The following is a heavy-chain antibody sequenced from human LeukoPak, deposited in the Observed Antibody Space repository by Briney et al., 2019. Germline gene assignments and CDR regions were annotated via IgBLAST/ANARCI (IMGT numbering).Heavy chain of an antibody. J-gene: IGHJ4*02. CDR3: ARNSGTENNFDY. D-gene: IGHD1-26*01. CDR2: IYLGDFGI. Sequence: GESLKISCKGSGYSFANYWIGWVRQMPGKGLEWMGIIYLGDFGIRYSPSFQGQVTISADKSISTVYLQWSSLKASDTAMYYCARNSGTENNFDYWGQGTLVTVSS. V-gene: IGHV5-51*01. CDR1: GYSFANYW.